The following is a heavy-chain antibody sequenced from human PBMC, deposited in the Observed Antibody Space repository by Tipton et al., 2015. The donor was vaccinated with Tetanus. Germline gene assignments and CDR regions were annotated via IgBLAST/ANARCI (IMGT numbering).Heavy chain of an antibody. V-gene: IGHV3-15*07. D-gene: IGHD2/OR15-2a*01. J-gene: IGHJ4*02. CDR3: TPSEIVGSGSRVDY. CDR2: IKSKTGGGKT. CDR1: GLFFKNAW. Sequence: SLRLSCATSGLFFKNAWMNWVRQAPGKGLEWVGRIKSKTGGGKTDYAARGMDRFSISRDDSKNTLFQQMKSLNAEDPAVYYCTPSEIVGSGSRVDYWGRGTLVTVSS.